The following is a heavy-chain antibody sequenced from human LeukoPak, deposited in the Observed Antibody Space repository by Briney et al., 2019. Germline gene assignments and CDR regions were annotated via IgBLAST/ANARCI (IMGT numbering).Heavy chain of an antibody. D-gene: IGHD6-19*01. V-gene: IGHV4-39*01. Sequence: PSETLSLTCTVSGGSISSSSYYWGWIRQPPGKGLEWIGSIYYSGSTYYNPSLKSRVTISVDTSKNQFSLKLSSVTAADTAVYYCPSAPYSSCWYEYRSAYYFDYWGQGTLVTVSS. CDR1: GGSISSSSYY. J-gene: IGHJ4*02. CDR2: IYYSGST. CDR3: PSAPYSSCWYEYRSAYYFDY.